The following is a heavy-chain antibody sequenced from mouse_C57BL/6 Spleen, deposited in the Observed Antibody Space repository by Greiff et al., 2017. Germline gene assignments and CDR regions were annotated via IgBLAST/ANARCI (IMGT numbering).Heavy chain of an antibody. V-gene: IGHV5-16*01. CDR2: INYDGSST. D-gene: IGHD4-1*01. CDR3: ARDGIYAMDY. J-gene: IGHJ4*01. Sequence: EVQVVESEGGLVQPGSSMKLSCTASGFTFSDYYMAWVRQVPEKGLEWVANINYDGSSTYYLDSLKSRFIISRDNAKNILYLQMSSLKSEDTATYYCARDGIYAMDYWGQGTSVTVSS. CDR1: GFTFSDYY.